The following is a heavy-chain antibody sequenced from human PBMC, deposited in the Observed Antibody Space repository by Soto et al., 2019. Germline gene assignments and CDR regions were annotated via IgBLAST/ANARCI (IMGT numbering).Heavy chain of an antibody. V-gene: IGHV4-4*07. J-gene: IGHJ4*02. CDR1: GGSFSSYY. CDR3: AGYSDGWRNDY. CDR2: VYPTGST. Sequence: SETLSLTCTVSGGSFSSYYCNWVRKSAGKGLEWIGRVYPTGSTTYNPSLKSRVTISRDTSKNQFSLQLTSVTAADTAVYYCAGYSDGWRNDYWGQGTLVTVSS. D-gene: IGHD6-19*01.